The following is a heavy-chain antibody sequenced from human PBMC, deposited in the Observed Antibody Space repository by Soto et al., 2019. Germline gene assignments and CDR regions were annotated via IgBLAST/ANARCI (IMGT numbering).Heavy chain of an antibody. V-gene: IGHV3-20*04. CDR1: GFSLEEYG. CDR2: MHRNGNST. J-gene: IGHJ5*01. CDR3: ARDHRWGYEYGDYGDS. D-gene: IGHD4-17*01. Sequence: EVQQVESGGGVVRPGGSLRLACVVSGFSLEEYGMSWVRQAPGKGPEWVSGMHRNGNSTGYADAVKGRFTISRDDAKNSLYLQMSSLRAEYTAFYYCARDHRWGYEYGDYGDSWGHGTLVTVSS.